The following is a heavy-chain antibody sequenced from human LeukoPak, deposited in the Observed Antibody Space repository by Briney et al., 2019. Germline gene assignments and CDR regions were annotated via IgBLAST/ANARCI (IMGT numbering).Heavy chain of an antibody. J-gene: IGHJ4*02. Sequence: PGGSLRLSCAASGFTFSSYGMHWVRQAPGKGLEWVAVISYDGSNKYYADSVKGRFTISRDNSKNTLYLQMNSLRAEDTAVYYCAKAMIVVADYFDYWGQGTLVTVSS. CDR2: ISYDGSNK. D-gene: IGHD3-22*01. V-gene: IGHV3-30*18. CDR1: GFTFSSYG. CDR3: AKAMIVVADYFDY.